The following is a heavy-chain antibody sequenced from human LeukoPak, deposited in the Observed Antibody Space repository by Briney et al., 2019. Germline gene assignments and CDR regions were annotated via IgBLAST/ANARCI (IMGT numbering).Heavy chain of an antibody. CDR2: MNQDGSEK. J-gene: IGHJ6*02. V-gene: IGHV3-7*01. D-gene: IGHD3-16*01. Sequence: GGSLRLSCGASGFTFSDSWMSWVRQAPGKGLEWVANMNQDGSEKAYVDSVKGRFGISRDNARNSLYLQMSSLRAEDTAVYYCATYTHWVAGDVWGQGTTVTVSS. CDR3: ATYTHWVAGDV. CDR1: GFTFSDSW.